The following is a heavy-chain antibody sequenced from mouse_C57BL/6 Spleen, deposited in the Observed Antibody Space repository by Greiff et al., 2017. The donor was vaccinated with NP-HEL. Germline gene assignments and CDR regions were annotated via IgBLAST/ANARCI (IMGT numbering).Heavy chain of an antibody. CDR1: GFSLTSYG. J-gene: IGHJ1*03. CDR2: IWSGGST. V-gene: IGHV2-2*01. D-gene: IGHD1-1*01. CDR3: ARKGYGSSPYWYFDV. Sequence: VKVVESGPGLVQPSQSLSITCTVSGFSLTSYGVHWVRQSPGKGLEWLGVIWSGGSTDYNAAFISRLSISKDNSKSQVFFKMNSLQADDTAIYYCARKGYGSSPYWYFDVWGTGTTVTVSS.